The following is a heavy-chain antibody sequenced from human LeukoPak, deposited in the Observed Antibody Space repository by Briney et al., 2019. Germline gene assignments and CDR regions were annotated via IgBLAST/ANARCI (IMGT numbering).Heavy chain of an antibody. J-gene: IGHJ6*02. Sequence: SVNVSCKASGGTFSSYAISWVRQAPGQGLEWMGGIIPIFGTANYAQKFQGRVTITADESTGTAYVELSSLRSEDTAVYYCARDMNYYDSSGYYYIYYYYGMDVWGQGTTVTVSS. V-gene: IGHV1-69*13. CDR3: ARDMNYYDSSGYYYIYYYYGMDV. D-gene: IGHD3-22*01. CDR1: GGTFSSYA. CDR2: IIPIFGTA.